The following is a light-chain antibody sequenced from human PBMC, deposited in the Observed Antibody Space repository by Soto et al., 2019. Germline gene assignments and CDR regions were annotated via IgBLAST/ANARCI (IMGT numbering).Light chain of an antibody. V-gene: IGLV1-44*01. CDR2: SNN. CDR3: AAWDASLYGPV. J-gene: IGLJ3*02. Sequence: QSVLTQPPSASGTPGQRVAISCSGSTSNIGSNPVNWYQQLPGTAPKLLIYSNNQRPSGVPDRFSGSKSGTSASLAISGLQSEDEADYYCAAWDASLYGPVFGGGTKLTVL. CDR1: TSNIGSNP.